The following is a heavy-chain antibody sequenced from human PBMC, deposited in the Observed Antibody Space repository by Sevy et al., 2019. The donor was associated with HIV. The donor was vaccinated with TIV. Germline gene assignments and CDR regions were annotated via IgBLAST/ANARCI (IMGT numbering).Heavy chain of an antibody. V-gene: IGHV3-30-3*01. Sequence: GGSLRLSCAASGFTFSSYATHWVRQAPGKGLEWVAVISYDGSNKYYADSVKGRFTISRDNSKNTLYLQMNSLRGEDTAVYYCAGERSNTYYYDSSGYSDAFDIWGQGTMVTVSS. CDR2: ISYDGSNK. CDR3: AGERSNTYYYDSSGYSDAFDI. J-gene: IGHJ3*02. D-gene: IGHD3-22*01. CDR1: GFTFSSYA.